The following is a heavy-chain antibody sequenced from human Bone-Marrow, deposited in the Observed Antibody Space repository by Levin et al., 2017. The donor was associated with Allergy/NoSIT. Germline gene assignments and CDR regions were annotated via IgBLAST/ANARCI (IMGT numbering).Heavy chain of an antibody. D-gene: IGHD6-6*01. CDR3: ATSPTSGY. CDR1: GFTVSNNY. Sequence: QAGGSLRLSCAASGFTVSNNYMSWVRQAPGKGLEGVSVTYSGGNTFYADSVKGRFTMSRDRSKNTLYLQMNSLRAEETAVYYCATSPTSGYWGQGTLVTVSS. J-gene: IGHJ4*02. V-gene: IGHV3-53*01. CDR2: TYSGGNT.